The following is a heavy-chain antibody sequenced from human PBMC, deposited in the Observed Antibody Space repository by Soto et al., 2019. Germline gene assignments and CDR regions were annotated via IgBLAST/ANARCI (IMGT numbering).Heavy chain of an antibody. CDR1: GDTFSHYV. Sequence: VQMVQSGAEVKEPGSSVKVSCTNSGDTFSHYVMSWVRQAPGQGLEWMGSLAPISGSPNYAERFEGRLTISADAATSTMYMELRSLKYDDTAVYYCARIGVGSRRWGQGTMVTVSS. CDR2: LAPISGSP. V-gene: IGHV1-69*18. D-gene: IGHD1-26*01. CDR3: ARIGVGSRR. J-gene: IGHJ3*01.